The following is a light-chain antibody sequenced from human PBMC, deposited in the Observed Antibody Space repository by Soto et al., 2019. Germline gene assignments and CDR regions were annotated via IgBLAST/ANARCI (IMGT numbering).Light chain of an antibody. CDR3: SSYTSNSTLV. CDR1: SIDVGAYNY. J-gene: IGLJ3*02. CDR2: EVS. V-gene: IGLV2-14*01. Sequence: QSVLTQPASVSGSPGPSITISCTGTSIDVGAYNYVSWYQQHPDKAPKLMIFEVSDRPSGVSNRFSGSNSGNTASLTISGLQAEDEADYFCSSYTSNSTLVFGGGTKLTVL.